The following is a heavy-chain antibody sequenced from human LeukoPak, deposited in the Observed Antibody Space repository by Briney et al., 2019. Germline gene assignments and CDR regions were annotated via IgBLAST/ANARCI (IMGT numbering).Heavy chain of an antibody. Sequence: GGSLRLSCAASGFTFSSYAMSWVRQAPGKGLEWVSAISGSGGSTYYADSVKGRFTISRDNSKNTLYLQMNSLRAEDTAVYYCAKVARDSSSWINWYFDLWGRGTLVTVSS. J-gene: IGHJ2*01. V-gene: IGHV3-23*01. CDR2: ISGSGGST. D-gene: IGHD6-13*01. CDR1: GFTFSSYA. CDR3: AKVARDSSSWINWYFDL.